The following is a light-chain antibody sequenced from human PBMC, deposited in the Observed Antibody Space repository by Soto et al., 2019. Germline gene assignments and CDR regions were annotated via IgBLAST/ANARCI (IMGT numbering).Light chain of an antibody. CDR2: GAS. CDR3: QQYGTSPRYT. Sequence: EIVLTQSPATLSLSPGERATLSCRASQSVSSIFLAWYQQKPGQGPRLLIYGASSRATGIPDRFSGSGSGTDFTLTVSRLEAEDFAVYYCQQYGTSPRYTCGQGTKLEIK. J-gene: IGKJ2*01. V-gene: IGKV3-20*01. CDR1: QSVSSIF.